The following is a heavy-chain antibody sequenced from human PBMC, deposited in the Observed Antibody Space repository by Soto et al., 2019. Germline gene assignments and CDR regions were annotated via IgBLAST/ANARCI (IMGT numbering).Heavy chain of an antibody. CDR1: GFTFSSYW. J-gene: IGHJ6*03. Sequence: GGSLRLSCAASGFTFSSYWMHWVRQAPGKGLVWVSRINSDGSSTSYADSVKGRFTISRDNAKNTLYLQMNSLRAEDTAVYYCAGRVTGYSSSWAPYYYYYMDVWGKGTTVTVSS. CDR3: AGRVTGYSSSWAPYYYYYMDV. D-gene: IGHD6-13*01. CDR2: INSDGSST. V-gene: IGHV3-74*01.